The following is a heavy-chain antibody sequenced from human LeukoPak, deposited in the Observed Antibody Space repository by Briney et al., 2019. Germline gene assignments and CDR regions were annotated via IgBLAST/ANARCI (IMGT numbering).Heavy chain of an antibody. V-gene: IGHV4-31*03. CDR3: ARSGRYYYDSSGYYFYYYYGMDV. CDR1: GGSISSGDYY. CDR2: IYYSGRT. J-gene: IGHJ6*02. D-gene: IGHD3-22*01. Sequence: SQTLSLTCTVSGGSISSGDYYWGWIRQLPGKGLEWIGYIYYSGRTYYNPSLKSRLIISIDTSKNQFSLKLSSVTAADTAVYYCARSGRYYYDSSGYYFYYYYGMDVWGQGTTVTVSS.